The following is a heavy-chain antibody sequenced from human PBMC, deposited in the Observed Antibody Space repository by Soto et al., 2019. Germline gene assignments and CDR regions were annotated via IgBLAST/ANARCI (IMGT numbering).Heavy chain of an antibody. J-gene: IGHJ4*02. Sequence: GGSLRLSCAASGFTFNYYGMHWVRQAPGKGLEWVAIISYDGSKKYYADSVKGRFTISRDNSKNTLYLQMNSLRAEDTAVYYCAKPLPYDYDTSGYYYGPLDYWGQGTLVTVSS. CDR1: GFTFNYYG. CDR3: AKPLPYDYDTSGYYYGPLDY. CDR2: ISYDGSKK. D-gene: IGHD3-22*01. V-gene: IGHV3-30*18.